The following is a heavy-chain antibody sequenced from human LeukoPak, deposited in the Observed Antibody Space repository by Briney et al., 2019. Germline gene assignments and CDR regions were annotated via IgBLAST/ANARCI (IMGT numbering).Heavy chain of an antibody. CDR3: ARDCYGSGSFDY. CDR2: ISASGSNT. CDR1: GFTFSNYA. Sequence: PGGSLRLSCAASGFTFSNYAMSWVRQAPGKGLEWVSGISASGSNTYYADSVKGRFTISRHNSKNTLYLQMNSLRAEDTAVYYCARDCYGSGSFDYWGQGTLVTVSS. J-gene: IGHJ4*02. D-gene: IGHD3-10*01. V-gene: IGHV3-23*01.